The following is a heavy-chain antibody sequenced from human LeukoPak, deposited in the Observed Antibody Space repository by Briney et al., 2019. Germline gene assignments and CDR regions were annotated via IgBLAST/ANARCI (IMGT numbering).Heavy chain of an antibody. CDR1: GYTFTSYA. V-gene: IGHV1-3*01. J-gene: IGHJ6*02. Sequence: ASVKVSCKASGYTFTSYAMHWVRQAPGQRLEWMGWINAGNGNTKYSQKFQGRVTITRDTSASTAYMELSSLRSEDTAVYYCARERDCSSTSCYYSMNYYYYGMDVWGQGTTVTVSS. D-gene: IGHD2-2*01. CDR2: INAGNGNT. CDR3: ARERDCSSTSCYYSMNYYYYGMDV.